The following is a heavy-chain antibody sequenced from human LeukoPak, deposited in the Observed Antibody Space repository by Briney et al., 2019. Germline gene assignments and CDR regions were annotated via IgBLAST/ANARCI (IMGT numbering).Heavy chain of an antibody. Sequence: PGGSLRLSCAAPGFTFSSYWMSWVRQAPGKGLEWVANIKQDGSEKYYVDSVKGRFTISRDNAKNSLYLQMNSLRAEDTAVYYCAREEHYDFWSGYYYYGMDVWGQGTTVTVSS. D-gene: IGHD3-3*01. J-gene: IGHJ6*02. CDR2: IKQDGSEK. CDR3: AREEHYDFWSGYYYYGMDV. V-gene: IGHV3-7*01. CDR1: GFTFSSYW.